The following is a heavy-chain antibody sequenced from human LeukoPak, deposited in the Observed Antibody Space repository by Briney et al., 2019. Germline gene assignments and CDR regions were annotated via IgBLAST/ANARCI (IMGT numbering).Heavy chain of an antibody. CDR1: GFTFSSYG. CDR2: IRYDGSNK. J-gene: IGHJ6*03. V-gene: IGHV3-30*02. CDR3: ARDGSGSGVSSGMDV. D-gene: IGHD3-10*01. Sequence: GGSLRLSCAASGFTFSSYGMHWVRQAPGKGLEWVAFIRYDGSNKYYADSVKGRFTISRDNAKNSLYLQMNSLRAEDTAVYYCARDGSGSGVSSGMDVWGKGATVTVSS.